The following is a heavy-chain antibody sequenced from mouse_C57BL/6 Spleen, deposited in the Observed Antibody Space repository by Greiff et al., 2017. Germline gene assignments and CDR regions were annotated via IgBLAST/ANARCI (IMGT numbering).Heavy chain of an antibody. J-gene: IGHJ2*01. CDR2: IHPNSGST. V-gene: IGHV1-64*01. Sequence: VQLVESGAELVKPGASVKLSCKASGYTFTSYWMHWVKQRPGQGLEWIGMIHPNSGSTNYNEKFKSKATLTVDKSSSTAYMQLSSLTSEDSAVYYCAGTGTDYFDYWGQGTTLTVSS. CDR3: AGTGTDYFDY. D-gene: IGHD4-1*01. CDR1: GYTFTSYW.